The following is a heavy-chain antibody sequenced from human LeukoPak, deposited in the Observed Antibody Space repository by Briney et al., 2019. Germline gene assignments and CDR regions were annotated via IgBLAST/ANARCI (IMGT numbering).Heavy chain of an antibody. D-gene: IGHD2-2*01. J-gene: IGHJ3*02. V-gene: IGHV3-74*01. CDR2: INSDGSST. CDR1: GFTFSSYW. Sequence: GGSLRLSCAASGFTFSSYWMHWVRQAPGKGLVWVSRINSDGSSTSYADSVKGRFTISRDNARNTLYLQMNTLRAEDTAVYYCAREEGYCTSTSCHAGGHAFDIWGQGTMVTVSP. CDR3: AREEGYCTSTSCHAGGHAFDI.